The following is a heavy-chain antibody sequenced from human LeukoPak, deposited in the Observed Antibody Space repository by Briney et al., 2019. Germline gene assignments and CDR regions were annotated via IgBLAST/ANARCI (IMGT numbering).Heavy chain of an antibody. CDR3: AGAYCSSTSCYAGWFDP. CDR2: INHSGST. D-gene: IGHD2-2*01. CDR1: GGSFSGYY. V-gene: IGHV4-34*01. Sequence: SETLSLTCAVYGGSFSGYYWSWIRQPPGKGLEWIGEINHSGSTNYNPSLKSRVTISVDTSKNQFSLKLSSVTAADTAVYYCAGAYCSSTSCYAGWFDPWGQGTLVTVSP. J-gene: IGHJ5*02.